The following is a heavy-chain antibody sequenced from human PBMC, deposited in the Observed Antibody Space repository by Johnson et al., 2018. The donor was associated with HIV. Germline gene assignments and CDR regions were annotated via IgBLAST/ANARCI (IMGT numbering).Heavy chain of an antibody. V-gene: IGHV3-13*01. CDR1: GFTFSSYD. CDR3: AKAKWGAAFDL. Sequence: VLLVESGGDLVQPGGSLRLSCAASGFTFSSYDMHWVRQATGKGLEWVSAIGTADDTYYPGSVKGRFTISSDNAKNTLYLQMDSLRADDTAVYYCAKAKWGAAFDLWGQGTLVIVSS. CDR2: IGTADDT. J-gene: IGHJ3*01. D-gene: IGHD1-26*01.